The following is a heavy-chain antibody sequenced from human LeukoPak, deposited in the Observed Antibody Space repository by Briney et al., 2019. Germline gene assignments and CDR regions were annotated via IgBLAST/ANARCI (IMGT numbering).Heavy chain of an antibody. V-gene: IGHV4-61*02. D-gene: IGHD5-18*01. Sequence: SETLSLTCTVSGGSISSGCYYWSWIRQPAGKGLEWIGRIYASGSTNYNPSLKSRVTISVDTSKNQFSLKLSSVTAADTAVYYCARDDSVDTAMYGMDVWGQGTTVTVSS. CDR1: GGSISSGCYY. J-gene: IGHJ6*02. CDR3: ARDDSVDTAMYGMDV. CDR2: IYASGST.